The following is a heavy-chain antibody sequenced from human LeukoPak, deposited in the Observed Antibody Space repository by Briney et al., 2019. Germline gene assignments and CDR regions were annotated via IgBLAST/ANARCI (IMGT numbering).Heavy chain of an antibody. CDR2: VSSSGSTI. D-gene: IGHD3-10*01. V-gene: IGHV3-11*01. CDR3: ARGALWFGELLIPHFDY. J-gene: IGHJ4*02. CDR1: GFTFSDYY. Sequence: PGGSLRLSCAASGFTFSDYYMSWIRQAPGKGLEWVSYVSSSGSTIYYADSVKGRFTISRDNAKNSLYLQMNSLRAEDTAVYYCARGALWFGELLIPHFDYWGQGTLVTVSS.